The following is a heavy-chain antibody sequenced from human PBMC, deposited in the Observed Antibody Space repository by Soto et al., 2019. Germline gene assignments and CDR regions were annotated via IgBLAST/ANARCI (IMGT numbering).Heavy chain of an antibody. CDR2: IYTSGST. D-gene: IGHD1-26*01. J-gene: IGHJ6*02. Sequence: SETLSLTCTVSGGSISSYYWSWIRQPAGKGLEWIGRIYTSGSTNYNPSLKSRVTMSVDTSKNQFSLKLSSVTAADTAVYYCARTGGSSLYYYYGMDVLGQGTTVTVSS. CDR3: ARTGGSSLYYYYGMDV. V-gene: IGHV4-4*07. CDR1: GGSISSYY.